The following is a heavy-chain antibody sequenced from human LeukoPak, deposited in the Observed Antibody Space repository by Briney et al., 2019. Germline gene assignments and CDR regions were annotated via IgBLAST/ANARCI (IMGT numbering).Heavy chain of an antibody. J-gene: IGHJ4*02. CDR1: GGSISSYY. Sequence: PSETLSLTCTVSGGSISSYYWSWIRQPPGKGLEWIGEINHSGSTNYNPSLKSRVTISVDTSKNQFSLKLSSVTAADTAVYYCARHKSRRYSYYDSSGYYYDWGQGTLVTVSS. D-gene: IGHD3-22*01. CDR3: ARHKSRRYSYYDSSGYYYD. CDR2: INHSGST. V-gene: IGHV4-34*01.